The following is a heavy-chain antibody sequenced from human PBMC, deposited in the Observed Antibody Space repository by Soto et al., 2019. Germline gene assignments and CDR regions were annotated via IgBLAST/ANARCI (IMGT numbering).Heavy chain of an antibody. J-gene: IGHJ1*01. CDR1: GFTFSSYW. D-gene: IGHD6-19*01. CDR2: IKSDGSST. CDR3: ARDRSADRFVQYFQH. Sequence: GGSLRLSCAASGFTFSSYWMHWVRRAPGKGLVWVSGIKSDGSSTSYADSVKGRFTISRDNAQSSLYLQMNSLTSEDTAVYYCARDRSADRFVQYFQHWGPGTLVTVSS. V-gene: IGHV3-74*01.